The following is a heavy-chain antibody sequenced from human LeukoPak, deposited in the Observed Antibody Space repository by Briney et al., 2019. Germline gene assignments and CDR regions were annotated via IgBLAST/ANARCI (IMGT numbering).Heavy chain of an antibody. D-gene: IGHD2-8*01. CDR2: ISSSGSTI. CDR1: RFTFSLCE. V-gene: IGHV3-48*03. Sequence: RGSLTHSCAASRFTFSLCEMNELRQAPGKGLEWVSYISSSGSTIYYADSVKGRFTISRDNAKNSLYLQMNSLRAEDTAAYYCARAWSLWGQGTLVTVSS. J-gene: IGHJ4*02. CDR3: ARAWSL.